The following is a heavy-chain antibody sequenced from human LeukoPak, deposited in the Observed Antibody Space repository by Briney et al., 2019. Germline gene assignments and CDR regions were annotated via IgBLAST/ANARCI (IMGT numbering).Heavy chain of an antibody. CDR1: GFTFSSYA. D-gene: IGHD5-12*01. J-gene: IGHJ6*03. CDR3: ARGSRTIVTTKFARGHYMDI. CDR2: ISFDGSNK. V-gene: IGHV3-30*04. Sequence: GGSLRLSCAASGFTFSSYAMHWVRQAPGKGLEWVAVISFDGSNKYYADSVKGRFTISRDNSKNTLYLQMNSLRAEDTAVYYSARGSRTIVTTKFARGHYMDIWGKGTTVTVSS.